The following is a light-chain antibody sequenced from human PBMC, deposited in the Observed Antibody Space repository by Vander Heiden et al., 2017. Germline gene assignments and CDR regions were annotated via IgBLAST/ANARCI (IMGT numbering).Light chain of an antibody. V-gene: IGLV3-1*01. CDR1: KLGDKY. CDR2: QDR. Sequence: YEVTQPPSVSVSPAQTATITCSGDKLGDKYASWYQQRPGQSPLLVIYQDRRRPSGIPERFSGSNSGNTATLTISGTQATDEADYYCQAWDSSTAIFGGGTKLTVL. CDR3: QAWDSSTAI. J-gene: IGLJ2*01.